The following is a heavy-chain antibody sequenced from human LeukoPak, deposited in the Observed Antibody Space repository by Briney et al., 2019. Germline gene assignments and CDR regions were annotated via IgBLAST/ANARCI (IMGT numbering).Heavy chain of an antibody. CDR1: GYTFTGYY. J-gene: IGHJ3*02. D-gene: IGHD3-3*01. Sequence: ASVKVSCKASGYTFTGYYMHWVRQAPGQGLEWMGRINPNSGGTNYAQKFQGRVTMTRDTSISTAYMELSRLRSDDTAVYYCARTPKYYDFWSGWAFDIWGQGTMVTVSS. CDR3: ARTPKYYDFWSGWAFDI. V-gene: IGHV1-2*06. CDR2: INPNSGGT.